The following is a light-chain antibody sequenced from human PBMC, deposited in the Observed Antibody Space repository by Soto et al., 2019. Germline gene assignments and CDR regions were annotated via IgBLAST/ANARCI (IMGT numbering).Light chain of an antibody. J-gene: IGLJ1*01. CDR3: QVWDSSSDHHYV. Sequence: SYELTQPPSVSVAPGQTARITRGGNNIESKSVHWYQQKPGQAPVLVVYDDSDRPSGIPERFSGSNSGNTASLTIRRVEAGDEADYYCQVWDSSSDHHYVFGTGTRVTVL. CDR1: NIESKS. CDR2: DDS. V-gene: IGLV3-21*02.